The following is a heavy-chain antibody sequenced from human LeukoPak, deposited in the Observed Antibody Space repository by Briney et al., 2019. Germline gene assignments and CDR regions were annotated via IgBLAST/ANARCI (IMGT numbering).Heavy chain of an antibody. CDR1: GFTLSSFG. Sequence: GGSLRLSCAASGFTLSSFGMHWVRQAPGKGLEWVAVIWYDGSNKYYADSVKGRFTISRDNSKNTLYLQMNSLRAEDTAMYYCARAGRLPHPQYYFDSWGQGTLVTVSS. CDR2: IWYDGSNK. D-gene: IGHD4-11*01. V-gene: IGHV3-33*01. CDR3: ARAGRLPHPQYYFDS. J-gene: IGHJ4*02.